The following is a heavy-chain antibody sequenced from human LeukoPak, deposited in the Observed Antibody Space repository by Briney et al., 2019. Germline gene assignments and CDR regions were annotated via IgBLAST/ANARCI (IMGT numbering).Heavy chain of an antibody. CDR3: ATEMIVVYAFDI. D-gene: IGHD3-22*01. Sequence: ASVKVSCKVSGYTLTELSMHWVRQAPGKGLEWMGGFDPEDGETIYAQKFQGRVTMTEDTSTDTAYMELSSLRSEDTAVYYCATEMIVVYAFDIWGQGTMVTVSS. J-gene: IGHJ3*02. CDR1: GYTLTELS. CDR2: FDPEDGET. V-gene: IGHV1-24*01.